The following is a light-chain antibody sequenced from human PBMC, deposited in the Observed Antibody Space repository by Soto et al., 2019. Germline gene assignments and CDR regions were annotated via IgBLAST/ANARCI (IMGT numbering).Light chain of an antibody. CDR2: GAS. CDR1: QSVSSK. J-gene: IGKJ1*01. V-gene: IGKV3-20*01. CDR3: QQYGSSSSWT. Sequence: EIVMTQSPATLSVSPGERATLSCRASQSVSSKLAWYQQKPGQAPRLLIYGASSRATGIPDRFSGSGSGTDFTLTINRLEPEDFAVYYCQQYGSSSSWTFGQGTKVDIK.